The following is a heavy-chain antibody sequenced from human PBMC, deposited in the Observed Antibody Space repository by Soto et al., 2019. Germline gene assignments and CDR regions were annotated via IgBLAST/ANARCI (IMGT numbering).Heavy chain of an antibody. CDR3: AREAATPPYNWFDP. D-gene: IGHD2-15*01. CDR2: IIPIFGTA. Sequence: ASVKVSCKASGGTFSSYAISWVRQAPGQGLEWMGGIIPIFGTANYAQKFQGRVTITADKSTRTAYMELSSLRPEDTAVYYCAREAATPPYNWFDPWGQGTLVTVSS. J-gene: IGHJ5*02. V-gene: IGHV1-69*06. CDR1: GGTFSSYA.